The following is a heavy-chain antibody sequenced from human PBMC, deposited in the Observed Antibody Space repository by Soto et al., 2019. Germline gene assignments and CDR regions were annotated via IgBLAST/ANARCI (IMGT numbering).Heavy chain of an antibody. D-gene: IGHD3-16*01. CDR3: ARGTWTYGMDV. Sequence: LSLTCTVSGGSISSYYWSWIRQPPGKGLEWIGYIYYSGSTNYNPSLKSRVTISVDTSKNQFSLKLSSVTAADTAVYYCARGTWTYGMDVWGQGTTVTVSS. J-gene: IGHJ6*02. CDR1: GGSISSYY. V-gene: IGHV4-59*01. CDR2: IYYSGST.